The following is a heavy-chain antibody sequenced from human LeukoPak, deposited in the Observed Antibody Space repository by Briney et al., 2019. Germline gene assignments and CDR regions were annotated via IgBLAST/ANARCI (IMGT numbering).Heavy chain of an antibody. J-gene: IGHJ3*02. CDR2: IYPGDPDT. Sequence: GESLKISCKGSGYSFTSYWIGWVRQMPGKGLEWMGIIYPGDPDTRYSPSFQGQVTISADKSISTAYLQWSSLKASDTAMYYCARPRVYYDSSGYPFYAFDIWGQGTMVTVSS. CDR3: ARPRVYYDSSGYPFYAFDI. CDR1: GYSFTSYW. D-gene: IGHD3-22*01. V-gene: IGHV5-51*01.